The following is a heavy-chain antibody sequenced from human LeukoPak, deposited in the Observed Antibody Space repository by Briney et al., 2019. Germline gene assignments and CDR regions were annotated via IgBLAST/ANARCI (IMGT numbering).Heavy chain of an antibody. Sequence: PSETLSLTCAVSGGSISSSNWWSWVRQPPGKGLEWIGEIYHSGSTNYNPSLKSRVTISVDKSKNQFSLKLSSVTAADTAVYYCARGFFGLGGSYLRYWGQGTLVTVSS. CDR3: ARGFFGLGGSYLRY. CDR2: IYHSGST. CDR1: GGSISSSNW. V-gene: IGHV4-4*02. J-gene: IGHJ4*02. D-gene: IGHD3-16*02.